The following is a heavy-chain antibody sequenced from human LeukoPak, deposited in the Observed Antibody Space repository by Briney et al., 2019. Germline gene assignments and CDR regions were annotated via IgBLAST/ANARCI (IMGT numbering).Heavy chain of an antibody. J-gene: IGHJ3*02. D-gene: IGHD3-16*01. CDR1: GFTFSSYW. CDR2: INSDGSST. Sequence: GGPLRLSCAASGFTFSSYWMHWVRQAPGKGLVWVSRINSDGSSTSYADSVKGRFTISRDNAKNTLYLQMNSLRAEDTAVYYCARDRPLGAFDIWGQGTMVTVSS. CDR3: ARDRPLGAFDI. V-gene: IGHV3-74*01.